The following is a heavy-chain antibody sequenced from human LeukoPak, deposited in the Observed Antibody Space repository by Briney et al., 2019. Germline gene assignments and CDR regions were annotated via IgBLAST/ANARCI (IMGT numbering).Heavy chain of an antibody. V-gene: IGHV4-39*07. CDR1: GGSISSSSYY. Sequence: SETLSLTCTVSGGSISSSSYYWGWIRQPPGKGLEWIGSIYYSGSTYYNPSLKSRVTISVDTSKNQFSLKLSSVTAADTAVYYCARDLLSSSWYGGFYYYYYMDVWGKGTTVTVSS. J-gene: IGHJ6*03. CDR2: IYYSGST. CDR3: ARDLLSSSWYGGFYYYYYMDV. D-gene: IGHD6-13*01.